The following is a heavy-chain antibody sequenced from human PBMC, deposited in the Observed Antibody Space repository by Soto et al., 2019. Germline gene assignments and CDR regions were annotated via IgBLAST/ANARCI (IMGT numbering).Heavy chain of an antibody. J-gene: IGHJ6*02. CDR2: IKSKTDGGTT. V-gene: IGHV3-15*01. CDR1: GFTFTNAW. Sequence: PGGSLRLSCATSGFTFTNAWMSWVRQAPGKGLEWVGRIKSKTDGGTTDYAAPVKGRFTISRDDSKNTLHLQMNSLKTEDTAVYYCTTDLEPGLRYFDWLLSEFGNVWGQGTKVTVSS. CDR3: TTDLEPGLRYFDWLLSEFGNV. D-gene: IGHD3-9*01.